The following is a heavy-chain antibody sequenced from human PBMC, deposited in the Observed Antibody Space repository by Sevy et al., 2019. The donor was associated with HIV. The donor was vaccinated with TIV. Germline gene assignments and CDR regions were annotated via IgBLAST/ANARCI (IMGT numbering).Heavy chain of an antibody. CDR1: GFTFSRYD. D-gene: IGHD6-13*01. V-gene: IGHV3-13*01. CDR3: AREAAGGCLMYFDY. Sequence: GGSLRLSCAASGFTFSRYDMHWVRQVTGKGLEWVSAIDTAGDTYYPGSVKGRFTISRENAKNSLYLQMNSLRAGDTAVYYCAREAAGGCLMYFDYWGQGTLVTVSS. CDR2: IDTAGDT. J-gene: IGHJ4*02.